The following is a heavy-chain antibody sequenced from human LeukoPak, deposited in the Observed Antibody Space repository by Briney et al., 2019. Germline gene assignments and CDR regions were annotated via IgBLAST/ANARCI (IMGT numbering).Heavy chain of an antibody. CDR1: GFTFSDYD. CDR2: IGTAGDT. D-gene: IGHD1-1*01. Sequence: AGGSLRLSCAASGFTFSDYDMHWVRQATGKGLEWVSAIGTAGDTYYTGSVKGRFTISRENAKNTLYLQMNSLRAWDTAVYYCVRVAKERVGGVYYFDYWGQGTPVTVSS. V-gene: IGHV3-13*01. J-gene: IGHJ4*02. CDR3: VRVAKERVGGVYYFDY.